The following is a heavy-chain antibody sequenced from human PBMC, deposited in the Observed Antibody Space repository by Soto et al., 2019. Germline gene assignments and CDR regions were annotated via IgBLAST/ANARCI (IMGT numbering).Heavy chain of an antibody. CDR1: GFTFSSYA. V-gene: IGHV3-23*01. CDR3: AKAGFSSGWSPSYFDY. CDR2: MSGTGGST. J-gene: IGHJ4*02. D-gene: IGHD6-19*01. Sequence: EVQLLESGGGLVQPGRSLRLSCAASGFTFSSYAMNWVRQAPGKGLEWVSAMSGTGGSTYYADSVKGWFTLSRDNSKNTLYLQMSSLRVEDTAVFYCAKAGFSSGWSPSYFDYWGQGTLVTVSS.